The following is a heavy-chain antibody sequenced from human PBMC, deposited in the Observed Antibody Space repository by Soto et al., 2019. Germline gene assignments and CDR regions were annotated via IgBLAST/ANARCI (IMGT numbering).Heavy chain of an antibody. D-gene: IGHD6-19*01. J-gene: IGHJ6*03. Sequence: EVQLVESGGGLVQPGGSLRLSGSASGFRFSNYALDWGRQAPGKVLEYVSGMSSHGVCTYYANSVKDRFTISGDNSKNTLYLQMGSLRAEDMAVYYCARIEQSDYYYMDVWCKGTSFTVSS. V-gene: IGHV3-64*01. CDR2: MSSHGVCT. CDR1: GFRFSNYA. CDR3: ARIEQSDYYYMDV.